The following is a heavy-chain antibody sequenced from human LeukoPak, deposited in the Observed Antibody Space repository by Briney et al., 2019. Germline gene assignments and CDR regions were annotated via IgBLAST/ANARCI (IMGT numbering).Heavy chain of an antibody. D-gene: IGHD6-19*01. Sequence: SETLSLACTVCGGSLRSYYWSWIRQPPGKGRVWIGYIYYSGSTNYNPSLKSRVTVSVDTSKNQFSLKLSSVTAADTAVDYCASAFWGSSGWYLDYWGQGTLVTVSS. CDR1: GGSLRSYY. CDR2: IYYSGST. CDR3: ASAFWGSSGWYLDY. V-gene: IGHV4-59*01. J-gene: IGHJ4*02.